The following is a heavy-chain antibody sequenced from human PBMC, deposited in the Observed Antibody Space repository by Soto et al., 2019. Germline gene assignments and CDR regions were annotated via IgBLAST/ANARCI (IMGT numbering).Heavy chain of an antibody. CDR1: GFTFSSYG. J-gene: IGHJ4*02. Sequence: LRLSCAASGFTFSSYGMHWVRQAPGKGLEWVAVISYDGSNKYYADSVKGRFTISRDNSKNTLYLQMNSLRAEDTAVYYCAKNVGEQLVAAPDFDYWGQGTLVTVSS. D-gene: IGHD6-6*01. CDR2: ISYDGSNK. CDR3: AKNVGEQLVAAPDFDY. V-gene: IGHV3-30*18.